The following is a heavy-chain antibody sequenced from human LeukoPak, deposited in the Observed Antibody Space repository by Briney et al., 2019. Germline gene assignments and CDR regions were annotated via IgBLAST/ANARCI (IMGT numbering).Heavy chain of an antibody. Sequence: GGSLRLSCAASGFTFSIYAMSWARQAPGKGLEWVSGISGSSSHTLDADSVRGRFIISRDNTRNTLYLHMNSLRAEDTALYYCAKEHDYSNAAPEWGFDSWGQGTLVTVSS. D-gene: IGHD3-3*01. CDR2: ISGSSSHT. J-gene: IGHJ4*02. CDR1: GFTFSIYA. V-gene: IGHV3-23*01. CDR3: AKEHDYSNAAPEWGFDS.